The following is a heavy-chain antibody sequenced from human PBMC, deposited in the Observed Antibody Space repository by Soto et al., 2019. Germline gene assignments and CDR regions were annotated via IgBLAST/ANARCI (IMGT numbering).Heavy chain of an antibody. Sequence: SVKVSCKASGGTFGSYAISWVRQAPGQGLEWMGGIIPIFGTANYAQKFQGRVTITADESTSTAYMELSSLRSEDTAVYYCARDIRNLGGTSSSSLTFDYWGQGTLAPVSS. CDR3: ARDIRNLGGTSSSSLTFDY. V-gene: IGHV1-69*13. CDR2: IIPIFGTA. J-gene: IGHJ4*02. D-gene: IGHD6-6*01. CDR1: GGTFGSYA.